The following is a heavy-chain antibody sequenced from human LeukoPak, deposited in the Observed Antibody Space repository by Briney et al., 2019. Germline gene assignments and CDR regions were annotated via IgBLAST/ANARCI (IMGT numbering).Heavy chain of an antibody. J-gene: IGHJ6*02. D-gene: IGHD5-18*01. CDR1: GFTFSSYA. V-gene: IGHV3-30*04. CDR2: ISYDGSNK. CDR3: ARHSDTGGYSYGYYYYYGMDV. Sequence: GGSLRLSCAASGFTFSSYAMHWVRQAPGKGLEWVAVISYDGSNKYYADSVKGRFTISRDNSKNTLYLQMNSLRAEDTAVYYCARHSDTGGYSYGYYYYYGMDVWGQGTTVTVSS.